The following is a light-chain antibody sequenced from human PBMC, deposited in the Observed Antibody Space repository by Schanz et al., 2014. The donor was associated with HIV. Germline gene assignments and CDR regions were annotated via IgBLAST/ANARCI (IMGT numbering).Light chain of an antibody. Sequence: QSALTQPASVSGSPGQSITISCAGASTDVDYYYYISWYQQHPGGAPKLVIYDVSIRPSGVSDRFSGSKSDITASLTISGLQAEDEADYYCSSKRSGDTTPFVFGSGTKLTVL. CDR1: STDVDYYYY. J-gene: IGLJ1*01. V-gene: IGLV2-14*03. CDR3: SSKRSGDTTPFV. CDR2: DVS.